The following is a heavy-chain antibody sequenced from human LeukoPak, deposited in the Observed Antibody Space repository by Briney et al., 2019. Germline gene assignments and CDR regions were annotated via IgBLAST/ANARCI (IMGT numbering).Heavy chain of an antibody. CDR1: GGSISNY. Sequence: SETLSLTCTVSGGSISNYWSWIRQPPGTGLEWIGYIYYSGSTNYNPSLKSRVTISVDTSKNQFSLKLSSVTAADTAVYYCARRSGVPAGFSFDYWGQGTLVTVSS. J-gene: IGHJ4*02. CDR3: ARRSGVPAGFSFDY. D-gene: IGHD2-2*01. CDR2: IYYSGST. V-gene: IGHV4-59*01.